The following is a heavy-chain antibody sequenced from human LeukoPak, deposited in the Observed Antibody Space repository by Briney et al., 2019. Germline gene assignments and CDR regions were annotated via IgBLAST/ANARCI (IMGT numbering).Heavy chain of an antibody. CDR3: AKTVVTAISDY. Sequence: SETLSLTCTVSGGSISTYYWSWIRQPAGKDLEWIGHIYSSGSTNYNPSLKSRVTMSVDTSKNQLSLKLNSVTAADTAVYYCAKTVVTAISDYWGQGTLVTVSS. CDR2: IYSSGST. CDR1: GGSISTYY. V-gene: IGHV4-4*07. J-gene: IGHJ4*02. D-gene: IGHD2-21*02.